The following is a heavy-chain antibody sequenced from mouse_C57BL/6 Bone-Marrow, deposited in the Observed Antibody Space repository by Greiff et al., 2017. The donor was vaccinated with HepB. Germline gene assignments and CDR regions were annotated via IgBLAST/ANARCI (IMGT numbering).Heavy chain of an antibody. Sequence: EVQVVESGGGLVKPGGSLKLSCAASGFTFSDYGMHWVRQAPEKGLEWVAYISSGSSTIYYADTVKGRFTISRDNAKNTLFLQMTSLRSEDTAMYYCARGNYYGSSPLFAYWGQGTLVTVSA. D-gene: IGHD1-1*01. V-gene: IGHV5-17*01. CDR2: ISSGSSTI. J-gene: IGHJ3*01. CDR1: GFTFSDYG. CDR3: ARGNYYGSSPLFAY.